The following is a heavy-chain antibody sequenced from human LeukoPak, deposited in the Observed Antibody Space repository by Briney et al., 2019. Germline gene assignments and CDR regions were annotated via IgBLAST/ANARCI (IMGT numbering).Heavy chain of an antibody. CDR3: TRVPISTTARGYFDY. Sequence: RPSETLSLTCTVSGGSISSSSHYWSWIRQPPGKGLEWIASINYSGSTYYNPSLKSRVTISVDTSKNQFSLKLSSVTAADTAVYYCTRVPISTTARGYFDYWGQGTLVTVSS. CDR2: INYSGST. J-gene: IGHJ4*02. CDR1: GGSISSSSHY. V-gene: IGHV4-39*01. D-gene: IGHD4-17*01.